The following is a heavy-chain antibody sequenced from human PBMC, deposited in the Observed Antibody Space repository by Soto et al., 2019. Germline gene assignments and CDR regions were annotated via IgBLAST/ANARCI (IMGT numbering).Heavy chain of an antibody. CDR2: IYYSGST. CDR1: GGSISSGGYY. Sequence: SETLSLTCTVSGGSISSGGYYWSWIRQHPGKGLEWIGYIYYSGSTYYNPSLKSRVTISVDTSKNQFPLKLSSVTAADTAVYYCARDRERDYGELLFPWYFDLWGRGTLVTVSS. J-gene: IGHJ2*01. D-gene: IGHD4-17*01. CDR3: ARDRERDYGELLFPWYFDL. V-gene: IGHV4-31*03.